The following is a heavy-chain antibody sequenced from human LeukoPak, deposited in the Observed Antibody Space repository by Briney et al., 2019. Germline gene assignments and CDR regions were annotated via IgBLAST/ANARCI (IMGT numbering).Heavy chain of an antibody. D-gene: IGHD6-13*01. CDR2: INHSGST. V-gene: IGHV4-34*01. J-gene: IGHJ4*02. CDR3: ARVYRSSWYDY. Sequence: SETLSLTCAVYGGSFSGYYWSWVRQPPGKGREWIGEINHSGSTNYNPSLKSRVTISVDTSKNQFSLKLSSVTAADTAVYYCARVYRSSWYDYWGQGTLVTVSS. CDR1: GGSFSGYY.